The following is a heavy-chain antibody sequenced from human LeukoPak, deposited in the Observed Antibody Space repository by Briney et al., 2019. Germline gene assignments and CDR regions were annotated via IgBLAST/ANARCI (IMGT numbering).Heavy chain of an antibody. V-gene: IGHV3-23*01. CDR1: GFTFSSYA. Sequence: GGSLRLSCAASGFTFSSYAMSWVRQAPGKGLEWVSAISGSGGSTYYADSVKGRFTISRDNSKNTLYLQMNSLRAEDTAVYYCAKVRGRTIFGVVIIPVSYYFDYWGQGTLVTVSS. CDR2: ISGSGGST. D-gene: IGHD3-3*01. CDR3: AKVRGRTIFGVVIIPVSYYFDY. J-gene: IGHJ4*02.